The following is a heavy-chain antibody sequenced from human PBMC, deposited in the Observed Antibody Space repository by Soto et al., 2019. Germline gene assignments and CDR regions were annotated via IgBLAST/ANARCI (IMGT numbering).Heavy chain of an antibody. Sequence: GGSLRLSCAASGFTFSNAWMSWVRQAPGKGLEWVGRIKSKTDGGTTDYAAPVKGRFTISRDDSKNTLDLQMNSLKTEDTAVYYCTTDPPYFNWLFPYYYYMDVWGKGTTVTVSS. CDR3: TTDPPYFNWLFPYYYYMDV. V-gene: IGHV3-15*01. CDR2: IKSKTDGGTT. CDR1: GFTFSNAW. J-gene: IGHJ6*03. D-gene: IGHD3-9*01.